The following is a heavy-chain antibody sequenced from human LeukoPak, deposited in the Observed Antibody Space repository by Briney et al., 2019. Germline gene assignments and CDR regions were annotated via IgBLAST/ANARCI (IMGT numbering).Heavy chain of an antibody. CDR1: GASISNYY. V-gene: IGHV4-59*08. Sequence: TSETLSLTCTVSGASISNYYWSWIRQPPGKGLEWIGYIFYSGTTNYNPSLKSRVTVSLDTSKNQFSLQLRSVTAADTAVYYCARFTTVVPAFWYFDLRGRGTLVTVSS. CDR2: IFYSGTT. J-gene: IGHJ2*01. CDR3: ARFTTVVPAFWYFDL. D-gene: IGHD4-23*01.